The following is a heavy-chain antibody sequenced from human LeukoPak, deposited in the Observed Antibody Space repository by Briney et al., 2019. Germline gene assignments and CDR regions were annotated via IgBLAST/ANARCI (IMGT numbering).Heavy chain of an antibody. CDR3: ARASTWVPGKDSSGYYYPYALDL. CDR2: ISYDGSDK. J-gene: IGHJ3*01. V-gene: IGHV3-30-3*01. Sequence: PGRSLRLSCVASEFIFNSNVMHWVRQAPGKGLEWVSVISYDGSDKFYADSVQGRFTISRDNTKNTLYLQMNSLRTEDTAVYHCARASTWVPGKDSSGYYYPYALDLWGQGTVVSVSS. CDR1: EFIFNSNV. D-gene: IGHD3-22*01.